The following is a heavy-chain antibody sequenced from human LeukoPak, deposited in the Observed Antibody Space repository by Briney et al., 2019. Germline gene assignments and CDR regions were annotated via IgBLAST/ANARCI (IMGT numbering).Heavy chain of an antibody. V-gene: IGHV3-30*03. CDR1: GFTFSNYG. CDR2: ISHDGGDK. CDR3: ARDRARGRGFGELLFDY. Sequence: GGSLRLSCAASGFTFSNYGIHWVRQAPGKGLEWVAMISHDGGDKHYADSMKGRFTISRDNSQNTLYLQMNSLRAEDTAVYYCARDRARGRGFGELLFDYWGQGTLVTVSS. J-gene: IGHJ4*02. D-gene: IGHD3-10*01.